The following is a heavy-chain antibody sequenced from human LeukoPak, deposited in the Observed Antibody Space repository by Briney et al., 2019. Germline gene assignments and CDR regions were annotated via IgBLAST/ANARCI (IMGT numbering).Heavy chain of an antibody. CDR1: GFTFSSYW. J-gene: IGHJ6*01. CDR2: IKHDGSEK. D-gene: IGHD5-18*01. CDR3: ARDGVGDTAMPHDYYGMDV. Sequence: GGPLRLSCADSGFTFSSYWMSWLRQAPGKGLEWVANIKHDGSEKYYVDSVKGRFTISRDNAKNSLYLQMNSLRAEDTAVYYCARDGVGDTAMPHDYYGMDVWGKGTTVTVSS. V-gene: IGHV3-7*01.